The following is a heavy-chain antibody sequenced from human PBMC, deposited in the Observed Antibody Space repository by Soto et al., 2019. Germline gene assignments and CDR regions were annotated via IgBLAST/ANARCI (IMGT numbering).Heavy chain of an antibody. J-gene: IGHJ6*02. CDR3: ARSEGWDIVLVPAAIGTDDYYYGMDV. V-gene: IGHV1-18*04. Sequence: GASVKFCSKASGYTFASYGISWVRQAPGQGLEGMGWISVYNGNTNYAQKLQGRVTMTTDTSTSTAYMELRSLRSDDTAVYYCARSEGWDIVLVPAAIGTDDYYYGMDVWGQGTTVTV. CDR2: ISVYNGNT. CDR1: GYTFASYG. D-gene: IGHD2-2*01.